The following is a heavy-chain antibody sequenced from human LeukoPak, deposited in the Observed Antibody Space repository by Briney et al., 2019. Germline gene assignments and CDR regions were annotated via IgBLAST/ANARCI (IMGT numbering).Heavy chain of an antibody. CDR1: GFTFSSYG. J-gene: IGHJ3*02. V-gene: IGHV3-33*01. CDR2: IWYDGSNK. D-gene: IGHD3-10*01. Sequence: PGGSLRLSCAASGFTFSSYGMHWVRQAPGKGLEWVAVIWYDGSNKYYADSVKGRFTISRDNSKNTLYLQMNSLRAEDTAVYYCARWFGELLPAFDIWGQGTMVTVSS. CDR3: ARWFGELLPAFDI.